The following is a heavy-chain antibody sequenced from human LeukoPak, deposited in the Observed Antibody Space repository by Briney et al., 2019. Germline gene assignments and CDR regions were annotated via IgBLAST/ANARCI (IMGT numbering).Heavy chain of an antibody. Sequence: GASVKVSCKASGYTFTSHFMHWVRQAPGQGLEWMGIINPRGGSTSYTQKFQGRVTMTRDMSTSTVYMELSSLRSEDTAVYYCATDYYDSSGYPTNFDYWGQGTLVTVSS. V-gene: IGHV1-46*01. J-gene: IGHJ4*02. CDR3: ATDYYDSSGYPTNFDY. D-gene: IGHD3-22*01. CDR2: INPRGGST. CDR1: GYTFTSHF.